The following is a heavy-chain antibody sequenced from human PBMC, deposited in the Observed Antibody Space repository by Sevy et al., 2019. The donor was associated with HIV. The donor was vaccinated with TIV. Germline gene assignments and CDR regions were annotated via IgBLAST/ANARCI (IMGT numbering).Heavy chain of an antibody. Sequence: GGSLRLSCAASGFTFSSYSMNWVRQAPGKGLEWVSSISSSSSYIYYADSVKGRFTISRDNAKNSLYLQMNSLRAEDTAGDYCAGDRTAWTYDYWGQGTLVTVSS. J-gene: IGHJ4*02. CDR1: GFTFSSYS. CDR3: AGDRTAWTYDY. D-gene: IGHD1-1*01. CDR2: ISSSSSYI. V-gene: IGHV3-21*01.